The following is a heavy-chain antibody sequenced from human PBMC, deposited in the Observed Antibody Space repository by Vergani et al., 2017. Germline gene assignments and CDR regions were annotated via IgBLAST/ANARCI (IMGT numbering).Heavy chain of an antibody. CDR2: INHSGST. Sequence: QVQLPQWGAGLLKPSETLSLTCAVYGGSFSGYYWSWIRQPPGKGLEWIGEINHSGSTNYNPSLKSRVTISVDTSKNQFSLKLSSVTAADTAVYYCARVWTCYYYYMDVWGKGTTVTVSS. V-gene: IGHV4-34*01. D-gene: IGHD1-1*01. CDR1: GGSFSGYY. J-gene: IGHJ6*03. CDR3: ARVWTCYYYYMDV.